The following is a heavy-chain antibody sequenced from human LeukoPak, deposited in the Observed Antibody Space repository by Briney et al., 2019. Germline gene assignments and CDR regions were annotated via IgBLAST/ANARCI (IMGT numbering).Heavy chain of an antibody. Sequence: GGSLRLSCAASGFTFNSYAMHWVRQAPGKGLERVALISYDGTKKYFADSVKGRFTISRDNSMKTLDLQMNTLNADDTAIYYCARSPYLGSGYFDLWGRGTLVTVSS. CDR2: ISYDGTKK. V-gene: IGHV3-30*01. CDR3: ARSPYLGSGYFDL. CDR1: GFTFNSYA. D-gene: IGHD1-26*01. J-gene: IGHJ2*01.